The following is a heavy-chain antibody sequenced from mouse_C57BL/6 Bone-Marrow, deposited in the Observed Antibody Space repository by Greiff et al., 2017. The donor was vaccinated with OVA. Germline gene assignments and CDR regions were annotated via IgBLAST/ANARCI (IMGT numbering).Heavy chain of an antibody. Sequence: VKLQESGAELARPGASVKLSCKASGYTFTSYGISWVKQRTGQGLEWIGEIYPRSGNTYYNEKFKGKATLTADKSSSTAYMELRSLTSEDSAVYFCARRGKLLRYCYAMDYWGQGTSVTVSS. D-gene: IGHD1-1*01. V-gene: IGHV1-81*01. CDR2: IYPRSGNT. CDR3: ARRGKLLRYCYAMDY. J-gene: IGHJ4*01. CDR1: GYTFTSYG.